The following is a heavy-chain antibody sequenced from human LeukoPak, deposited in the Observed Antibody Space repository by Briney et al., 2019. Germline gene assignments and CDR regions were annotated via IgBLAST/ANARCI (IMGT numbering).Heavy chain of an antibody. CDR2: VNHGGAT. Sequence: SETLTLTCGVSGGFLSGYFWNWIRQPPGKGLEYIGEVNHGGATIVNPSLQSRVTISIDTSRNQFSLRLSSVTAADTAVYYCARGRENYYGGSGYAFGRYFDYWAQGTLVTVSS. CDR1: GGFLSGYF. J-gene: IGHJ4*02. CDR3: ARGRENYYGGSGYAFGRYFDY. V-gene: IGHV4-34*01. D-gene: IGHD3-22*01.